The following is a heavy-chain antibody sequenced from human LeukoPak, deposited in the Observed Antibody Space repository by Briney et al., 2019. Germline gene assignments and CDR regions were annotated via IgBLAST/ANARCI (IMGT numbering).Heavy chain of an antibody. D-gene: IGHD5-18*01. CDR3: ARVGDTAMVDY. CDR1: GGSLSSYY. CDR2: IYYSGST. V-gene: IGHV4-59*01. J-gene: IGHJ4*02. Sequence: PSETLSLTCTVSGGSLSSYYWSWIRQPPGQGLEWIGYIYYSGSTNYNPSLKSRVTISVDTSKNQFSMKLSSVTAADTAVYYCARVGDTAMVDYWGQGTLVTVSS.